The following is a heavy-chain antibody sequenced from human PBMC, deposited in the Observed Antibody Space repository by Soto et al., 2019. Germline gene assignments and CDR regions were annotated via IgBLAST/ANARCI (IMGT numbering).Heavy chain of an antibody. CDR1: GFTFSSYS. CDR2: ISSSSSYI. Sequence: EVQLVESGGGLVKPGGSLRLSCAASGFTFSSYSMNWVRQAPGKGLEWVSSISSSSSYIYYADSVKGRFTISRDNAKNSLYLQMNSLRAEDTAVYYCARGEMATMRGTSDYWGQGTLVTVSS. D-gene: IGHD2-2*01. J-gene: IGHJ4*02. V-gene: IGHV3-21*01. CDR3: ARGEMATMRGTSDY.